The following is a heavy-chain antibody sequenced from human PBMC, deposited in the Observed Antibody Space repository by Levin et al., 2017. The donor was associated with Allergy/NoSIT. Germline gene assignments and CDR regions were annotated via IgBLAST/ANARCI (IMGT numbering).Heavy chain of an antibody. Sequence: PSETLSLTCAVYGGSFSDYYWSWIRQPPGKGLEWIGEINHSGGTNYNPSLKSRVTISVDTSKNQFSLKLSSVTAADTAVYYCARWGGSTSRTTTYWFDPWGQGTLVTVSS. V-gene: IGHV4-34*01. D-gene: IGHD2-2*01. CDR2: INHSGGT. J-gene: IGHJ5*02. CDR1: GGSFSDYY. CDR3: ARWGGSTSRTTTYWFDP.